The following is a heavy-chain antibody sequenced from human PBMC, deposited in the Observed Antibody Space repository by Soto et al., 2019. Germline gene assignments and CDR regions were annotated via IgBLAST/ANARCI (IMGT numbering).Heavy chain of an antibody. D-gene: IGHD3-10*01. CDR2: IIPIFGTA. Sequence: SVKVSCKASGGTFSSYAISWVRQAPGQGLEWMGGIIPIFGTANYAQKFQGRVTITADESTSTAYMELSSLRSEDTAVYYCARIFSYYYGSGSYSYCYGMDVWGQGTTVTVSS. CDR3: ARIFSYYYGSGSYSYCYGMDV. V-gene: IGHV1-69*13. CDR1: GGTFSSYA. J-gene: IGHJ6*02.